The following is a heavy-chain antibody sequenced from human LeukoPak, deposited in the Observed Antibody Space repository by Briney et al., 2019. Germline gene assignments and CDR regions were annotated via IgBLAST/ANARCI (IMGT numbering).Heavy chain of an antibody. D-gene: IGHD3-10*01. V-gene: IGHV3-33*01. CDR3: AREITMVRGVINSYGMDV. J-gene: IGHJ6*02. CDR2: IWYDGSNK. CDR1: GFTFSSYG. Sequence: PGGSLRLSCAASGFTFSSYGMHWVRQAPGKGLEWVAVIWYDGSNKYYADSVKGRFTISRDNSKNTLYLQMNSLRAEDTAVYYCAREITMVRGVINSYGMDVWGQGTTVTVSS.